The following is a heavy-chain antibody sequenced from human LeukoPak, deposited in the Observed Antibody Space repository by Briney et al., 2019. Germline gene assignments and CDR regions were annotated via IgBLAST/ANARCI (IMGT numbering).Heavy chain of an antibody. CDR2: ISSSSYI. J-gene: IGHJ6*03. CDR1: GFTFSSYS. V-gene: IGHV3-21*01. Sequence: PWGSLRLSCAASGFTFSSYSMNWVRQAPGKGLEWVSSISSSSYIYYADSVKGRFTISRDNAKNSLYLQMNSLRAEDTAVYYCARGPGGYMDVWGKGTTVTVSS. CDR3: ARGPGGYMDV.